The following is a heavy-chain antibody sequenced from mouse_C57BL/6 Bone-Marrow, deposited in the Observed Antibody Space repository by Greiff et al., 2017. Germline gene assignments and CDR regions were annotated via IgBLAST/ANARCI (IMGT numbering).Heavy chain of an antibody. CDR2: INPNNGGT. Sequence: EVQLQQSGPELVKPGASVKISCKASGYTFTDYYMNWVKQSHGKSLEWIGDINPNNGGTRYNQKFKGKATLTVDKSSSTAYMELRSLTSEDSAVYYCARESTMVTSTDDGFAYWGQGTLVTVSA. CDR3: ARESTMVTSTDDGFAY. V-gene: IGHV1-26*01. D-gene: IGHD2-2*01. J-gene: IGHJ3*01. CDR1: GYTFTDYY.